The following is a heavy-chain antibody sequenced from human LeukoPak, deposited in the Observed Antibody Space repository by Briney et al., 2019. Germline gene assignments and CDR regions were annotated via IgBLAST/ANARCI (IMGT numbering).Heavy chain of an antibody. D-gene: IGHD2-15*01. Sequence: GESLKISCKASGYSFTTYWIGWVRQMPGKGLEWMGIIYPGDSDTRYSPSFQGQVTISADKSINTAYLQWNSLKASDTAMYYCARPRSSGTSYDAFDIWGQGTMVTVSS. CDR2: IYPGDSDT. CDR1: GYSFTTYW. V-gene: IGHV5-51*01. CDR3: ARPRSSGTSYDAFDI. J-gene: IGHJ3*02.